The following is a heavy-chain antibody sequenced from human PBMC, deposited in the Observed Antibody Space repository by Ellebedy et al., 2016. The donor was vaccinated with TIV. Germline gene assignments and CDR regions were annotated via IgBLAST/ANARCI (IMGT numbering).Heavy chain of an antibody. Sequence: ASVKVSCXASGYTFTSYGINWVRQAPGQGLEWMGWISTFNGKTYYVQKLQGRVTMTTDTSTSTAYMELSSLRSDDTAVYYCARGRNLVDYWGQGTLVTVSS. J-gene: IGHJ4*02. CDR1: GYTFTSYG. D-gene: IGHD3-16*01. CDR3: ARGRNLVDY. CDR2: ISTFNGKT. V-gene: IGHV1-18*01.